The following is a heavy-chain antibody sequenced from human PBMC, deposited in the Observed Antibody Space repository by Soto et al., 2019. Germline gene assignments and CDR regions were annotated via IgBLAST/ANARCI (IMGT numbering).Heavy chain of an antibody. V-gene: IGHV4-34*02. CDR1: GGSFSGYY. J-gene: IGHJ4*02. CDR3: ARARDLLDALDY. Sequence: QVQLQQWGAGLLKPSETLSLTCAVYGGSFSGYYWSWIRQPPGKGLEWIGEINHSGSTNYNPSLTSRVTISVDTSKNQFSLKLSSVTAADTAVYFCARARDLLDALDYWGQGTLVTVSS. CDR2: INHSGST. D-gene: IGHD1-26*01.